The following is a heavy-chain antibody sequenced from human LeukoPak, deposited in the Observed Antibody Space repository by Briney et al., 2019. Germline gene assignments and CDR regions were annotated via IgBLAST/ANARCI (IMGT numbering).Heavy chain of an antibody. CDR1: GGTFNTYV. V-gene: IGHV1-69*13. CDR2: IIPISGTG. J-gene: IGHJ4*02. CDR3: ARDSSRRV. Sequence: GASVKVSCKASGGTFNTYVFSWVRQAPGQGLEWMGGIIPISGTGNYAQKFQGRVTITADESTSTAYMELSNLRSEDTAVYYCARDSSRRVWGQGTLVTVSS.